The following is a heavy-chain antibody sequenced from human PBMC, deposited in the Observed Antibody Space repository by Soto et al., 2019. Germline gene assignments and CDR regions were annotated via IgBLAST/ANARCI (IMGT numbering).Heavy chain of an antibody. CDR1: GFTFSSYG. D-gene: IGHD3-22*01. Sequence: PGGSLRLSCAASGFTFSSYGMHWVRQAPGKGLEWVAVISYDGSNKYYADSVKGRFTISRDNSKNTLYLQMNSLRAEDTAVYYCARDFGYYDSSGYYYYYVMDFWGQGSTVIV. J-gene: IGHJ6*02. CDR3: ARDFGYYDSSGYYYYYVMDF. V-gene: IGHV3-30*03. CDR2: ISYDGSNK.